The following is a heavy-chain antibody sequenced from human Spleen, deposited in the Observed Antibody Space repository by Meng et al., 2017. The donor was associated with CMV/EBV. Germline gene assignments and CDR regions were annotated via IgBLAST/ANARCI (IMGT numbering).Heavy chain of an antibody. Sequence: ASVKVSCKASGYTFFSYYVHWVRQAPGQGLEWMGIINPSGGSTTYAQNFQGKVTMTRDTSTSTVYMELSSLRSEDTAVYSCARGRSYDINGYPYHDAFDIWGQGTMVTVSS. D-gene: IGHD3-22*01. CDR1: GYTFFSYY. CDR2: INPSGGST. CDR3: ARGRSYDINGYPYHDAFDI. V-gene: IGHV1-46*01. J-gene: IGHJ3*02.